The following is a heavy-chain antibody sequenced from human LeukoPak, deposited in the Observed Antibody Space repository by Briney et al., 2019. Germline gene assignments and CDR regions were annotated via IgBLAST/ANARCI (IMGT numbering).Heavy chain of an antibody. J-gene: IGHJ4*02. CDR2: ISYDGSNK. CDR1: GFTFSSYA. CDR3: ASDYYYDSSGSFDY. D-gene: IGHD3-22*01. Sequence: AGGSLRLSCAASGFTFSSYAMHWVRQAPGKGLEWVAVISYDGSNKYYADSVKGRFTISRDSSKDTLYLQMNSLRAEDTAVYYCASDYYYDSSGSFDYWGQGTLVTVSS. V-gene: IGHV3-30-3*01.